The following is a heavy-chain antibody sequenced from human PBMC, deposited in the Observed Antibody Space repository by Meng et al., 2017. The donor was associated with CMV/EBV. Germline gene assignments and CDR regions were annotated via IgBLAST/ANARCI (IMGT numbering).Heavy chain of an antibody. V-gene: IGHV6-1*01. CDR2: TYYRSKWFT. Sequence: SETLSLTCAISGDTVSSNSAAWTWIRQSPSRGLEWLGRTYYRSKWFTDYAESVKSRSTINPDTSRNHFSLQLNSVTPDDTAIYFCTRENNWHDSLDFWGQGTRVTVSS. CDR1: GDTVSSNSAA. D-gene: IGHD1-1*01. J-gene: IGHJ4*02. CDR3: TRENNWHDSLDF.